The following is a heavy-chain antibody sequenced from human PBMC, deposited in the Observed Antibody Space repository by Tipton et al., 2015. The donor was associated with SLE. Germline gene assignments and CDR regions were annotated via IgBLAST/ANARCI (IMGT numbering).Heavy chain of an antibody. CDR3: ARAPSSPLPYL. CDR1: GGSISSSSYY. CDR2: IYYSGST. V-gene: IGHV4-39*07. D-gene: IGHD2-2*01. Sequence: TLSLTCTVSGGSISSSSYYWGWIRQPPGKGLEWIGSIYYSGSTYYNPSLKSRVTISVDTSKNQFSLKLTSVTAADTAVYYCARAPSSPLPYLWGRGTLVTVSS. J-gene: IGHJ2*01.